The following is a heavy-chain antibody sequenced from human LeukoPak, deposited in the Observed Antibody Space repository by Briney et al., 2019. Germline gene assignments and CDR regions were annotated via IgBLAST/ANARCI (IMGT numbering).Heavy chain of an antibody. D-gene: IGHD3-10*01. J-gene: IGHJ4*02. Sequence: GESLKISCKGSGYSFTSYWIAWVRQMPGKGLEWMGIIYPDDSDTTYSPSFQGQVTISADKSISTAYPQWGSLKASDTAIYYCARPPQYYYSSRKYYFDYWGQGTLVTVSS. CDR1: GYSFTSYW. CDR2: IYPDDSDT. CDR3: ARPPQYYYSSRKYYFDY. V-gene: IGHV5-51*01.